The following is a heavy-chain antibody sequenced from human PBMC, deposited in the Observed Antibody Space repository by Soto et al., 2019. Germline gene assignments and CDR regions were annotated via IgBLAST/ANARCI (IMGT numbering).Heavy chain of an antibody. CDR3: ARGRFRRTWFDP. CDR1: GYTFSDYD. J-gene: IGHJ5*02. V-gene: IGHV1-8*01. D-gene: IGHD3-16*01. Sequence: QVQLVQSGAEVKKPGDSVKVSCKASGYTFSDYDINWVRQAAGQGLEWMGWMNPYSGNTGYAQKFQGRVIMTTDTSNTTAYLELSSLTFEDAAIYSCARGRFRRTWFDPWGQGTLVSVSS. CDR2: MNPYSGNT.